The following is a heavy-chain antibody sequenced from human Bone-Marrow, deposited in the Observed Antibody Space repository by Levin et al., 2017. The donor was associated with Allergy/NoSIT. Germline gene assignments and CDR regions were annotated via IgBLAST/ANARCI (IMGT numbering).Heavy chain of an antibody. V-gene: IGHV4-59*01. CDR1: GDSIRDSY. D-gene: IGHD4-17*01. Sequence: TSETLSLTCNVSGDSIRDSYWNWIRQPPGKGLEWIGYISYNGNTNYSPSLGSRVTISLDTSKTQFSLKLSSVTAAATAFYSCARRIDYGEIYFCFGLDVWGQGTTVTVSS. J-gene: IGHJ6*02. CDR2: ISYNGNT. CDR3: ARRIDYGEIYFCFGLDV.